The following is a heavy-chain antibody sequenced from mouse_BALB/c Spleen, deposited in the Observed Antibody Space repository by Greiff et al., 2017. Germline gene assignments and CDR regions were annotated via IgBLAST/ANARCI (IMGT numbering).Heavy chain of an antibody. D-gene: IGHD2-3*01. CDR2: ISSGSSTI. Sequence: EVKVEESGGGLVQPGGSRKLSCAASGFTFSSFGMHWVRQAPEKGLEWVAYISSGSSTIYYADTVKGRFTISRDNPKNTLFLQMTSLRSEDTAMYYCARGYYPHYYAMDYWGQGTSVTVSS. CDR3: ARGYYPHYYAMDY. V-gene: IGHV5-17*02. CDR1: GFTFSSFG. J-gene: IGHJ4*01.